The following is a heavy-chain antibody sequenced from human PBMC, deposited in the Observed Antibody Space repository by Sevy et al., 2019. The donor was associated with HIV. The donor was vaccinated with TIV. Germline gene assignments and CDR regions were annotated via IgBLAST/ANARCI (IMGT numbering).Heavy chain of an antibody. Sequence: GGSLRLSCEASGFSFSDYTMTWVRQAPGKGLEWVSSMSSSITYTYYADSLKGRFTISRDNAKSSLYLQMNSLRAEDTGVYYCVREGLGGFSYSLDCWGQGTLVTVSS. CDR1: GFSFSDYT. J-gene: IGHJ4*02. CDR2: MSSSITYT. V-gene: IGHV3-21*03. CDR3: VREGLGGFSYSLDC. D-gene: IGHD3-16*01.